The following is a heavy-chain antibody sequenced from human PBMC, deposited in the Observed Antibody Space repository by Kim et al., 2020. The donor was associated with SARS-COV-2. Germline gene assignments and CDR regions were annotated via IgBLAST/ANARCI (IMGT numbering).Heavy chain of an antibody. Sequence: SVKVSCKAFGGTVSSYAITWVRQAPGQGLEWMGSIIPIFGTTNYAQKFQGRVTLSADESTSTFYMELSSLRAEDTAVFYCARVPGFDSSDWGDYWGQGTQVIVSS. V-gene: IGHV1-69*13. CDR3: ARVPGFDSSDWGDY. J-gene: IGHJ4*02. CDR1: GGTVSSYA. D-gene: IGHD3-22*01. CDR2: IIPIFGTT.